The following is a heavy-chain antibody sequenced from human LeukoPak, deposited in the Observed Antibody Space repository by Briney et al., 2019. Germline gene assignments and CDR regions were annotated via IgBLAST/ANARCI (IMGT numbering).Heavy chain of an antibody. CDR3: ARDGDYSNEVFDY. CDR2: IWYDGSNK. V-gene: IGHV3-33*01. CDR1: GFTFSSYG. J-gene: IGHJ4*02. D-gene: IGHD2-15*01. Sequence: QSGGSLRLSCAASGFTFSSYGMHWVRQAPGKGLEWVAVIWYDGSNKYYADSVKGRFTISRDNAKNSLYLQMNSLRAEDTAVYYCARDGDYSNEVFDYWGQGTLVTVSS.